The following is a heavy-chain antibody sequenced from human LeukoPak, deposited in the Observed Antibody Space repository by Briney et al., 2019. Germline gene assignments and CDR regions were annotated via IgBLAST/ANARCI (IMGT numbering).Heavy chain of an antibody. CDR2: INPSGGST. V-gene: IGHV1-46*01. J-gene: IGHJ4*02. D-gene: IGHD1-26*01. Sequence: LEWMGIINPSGGSTSYAQKFQGRVTMTRDTSTSTVYMELSSPRSEDTAVYYCARSSGSYFYWGQGTLVTVSS. CDR3: ARSSGSYFY.